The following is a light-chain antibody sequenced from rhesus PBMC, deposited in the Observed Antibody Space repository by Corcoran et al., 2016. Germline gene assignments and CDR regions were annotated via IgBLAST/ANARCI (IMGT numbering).Light chain of an antibody. CDR3: QQGYSTPPT. CDR2: YAN. V-gene: IGKV1-32*03. CDR1: QGISSY. J-gene: IGKJ1*01. Sequence: DIQMSQSPSSLSASVGDRVTITCRASQGISSYLNWYQQKPGKAPKLLIYYANSLESGVPSMFSGSGSGTDYTLTISSLQPEDFATEYGQQGYSTPPTFGQGTKVEIK.